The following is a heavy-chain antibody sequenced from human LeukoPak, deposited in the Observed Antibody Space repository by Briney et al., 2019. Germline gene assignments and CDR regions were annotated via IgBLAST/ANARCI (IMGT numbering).Heavy chain of an antibody. V-gene: IGHV4-39*07. D-gene: IGHD3-3*01. CDR2: IYYSGST. CDR3: ARDPNDFWSGAGGFDY. Sequence: PSETLSLTCTVSGGSISSSSYYWGWIRQPPGKGLEWIGSIYYSGSTYYNPSLKSRVTISVDTSKNQFSLKLSSVTAADTAVYYCARDPNDFWSGAGGFDYWGQGTLVTVSS. J-gene: IGHJ4*02. CDR1: GGSISSSSYY.